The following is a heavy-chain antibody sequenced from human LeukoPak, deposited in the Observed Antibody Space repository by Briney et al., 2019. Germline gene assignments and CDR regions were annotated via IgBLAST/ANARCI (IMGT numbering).Heavy chain of an antibody. D-gene: IGHD1-26*01. J-gene: IGHJ6*02. CDR2: INHSGST. V-gene: IGHV4-34*01. CDR3: ARVGGTNYYYYGMDV. CDR1: SGSFSDYY. Sequence: SETLSLTCAVYSGSFSDYYWSWIRQPPGKGLEWIGEINHSGSTNYNPSLKSRVTISVDTSKNQFSLKLSSVTAADTAVYYCARVGGTNYYYYGMDVWGQGTTVTVSS.